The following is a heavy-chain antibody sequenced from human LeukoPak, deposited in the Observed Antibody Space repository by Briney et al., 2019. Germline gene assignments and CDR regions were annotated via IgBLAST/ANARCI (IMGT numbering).Heavy chain of an antibody. V-gene: IGHV1-8*01. J-gene: IGHJ5*02. D-gene: IGHD4-17*01. CDR2: MNPNSGNT. CDR3: ARLSSHYGDYKVDP. Sequence: GASVKVSCKASGYTFTSYDINWVRQATGQGLEWMGWMNPNSGNTGYAQKFQGRVTMTRNTSISTAYMELSSLRSEDTAVYYCARLSSHYGDYKVDPWGQGTLVTVSS. CDR1: GYTFTSYD.